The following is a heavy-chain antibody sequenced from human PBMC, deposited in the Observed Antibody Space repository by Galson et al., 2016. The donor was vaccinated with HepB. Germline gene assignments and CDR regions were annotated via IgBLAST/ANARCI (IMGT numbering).Heavy chain of an antibody. CDR2: IYAGDSDT. D-gene: IGHD3-10*01. Sequence: QSGAEVKRPGESLMISCKGSGYTFTNYWIGWVRQMPGKGLEWMGIIYAGDSDTRYSPSFQGQVTISVDKSISTASLQWSSLKASDTAIYYCARHAISDTGYMDVWGNGTAVTVSS. V-gene: IGHV5-51*01. CDR1: GYTFTNYW. J-gene: IGHJ6*03. CDR3: ARHAISDTGYMDV.